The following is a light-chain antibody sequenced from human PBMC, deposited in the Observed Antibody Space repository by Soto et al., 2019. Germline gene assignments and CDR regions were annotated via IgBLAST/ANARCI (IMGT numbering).Light chain of an antibody. J-gene: IGLJ2*01. CDR1: SSNIGSNT. Sequence: QSVLTQPPSASGTPGQRVIISCSGSSSNIGSNTVNWYQQLPGTAPKLLIYSNNERPSGVPDRFSGSKSGTSASLAISGLQSEDEADYYCAAWDDSLNVVFGGGTQLTV. CDR3: AAWDDSLNVV. CDR2: SNN. V-gene: IGLV1-44*01.